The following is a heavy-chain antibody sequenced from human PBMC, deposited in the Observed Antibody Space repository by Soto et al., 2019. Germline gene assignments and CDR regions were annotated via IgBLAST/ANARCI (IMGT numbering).Heavy chain of an antibody. J-gene: IGHJ4*02. Sequence: QVQLVQSGAEVKKPGCSVKVSCKASGGTFSSYAISWVRQAPGQGLEWVGGIIHVCGTANYAQTLQGRVTITADESTSTAYIELSSLRSEDTAVYYCASSPGIAAAGIDCLGQGTLVTVSS. CDR3: ASSPGIAAAGIDC. CDR1: GGTFSSYA. CDR2: IIHVCGTA. V-gene: IGHV1-69*12. D-gene: IGHD6-13*01.